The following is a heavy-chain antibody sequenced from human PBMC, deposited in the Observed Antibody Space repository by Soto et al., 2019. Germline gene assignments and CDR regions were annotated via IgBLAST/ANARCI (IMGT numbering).Heavy chain of an antibody. CDR1: GFTFSSYA. Sequence: PGGSLRLSCAASGFTFSSYALSWVRQAPGKGLEWVSAISGSGGSTYYADSVKGRFTISRDNSKNTLYLQMNSLRAEDTAVYYCAKKMVTMVRGVIWPPPFDPWGQGTLVGVSS. CDR2: ISGSGGST. CDR3: AKKMVTMVRGVIWPPPFDP. J-gene: IGHJ5*02. D-gene: IGHD3-10*01. V-gene: IGHV3-23*01.